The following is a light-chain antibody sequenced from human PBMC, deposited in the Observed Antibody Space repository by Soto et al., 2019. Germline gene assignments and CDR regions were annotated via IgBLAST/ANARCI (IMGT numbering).Light chain of an antibody. J-gene: IGLJ1*01. CDR2: EVS. CDR3: SSYAGSNNFDV. Sequence: SVLTQPPSASGSPGQSVTISCTGTSSDVGGYNYVSWYQQHPGKAPKLVIYEVSKRPSGVPDRFSGSKSGNTASLTVSGLQAEDEADYYCSSYAGSNNFDVFGTGTKV. CDR1: SSDVGGYNY. V-gene: IGLV2-8*01.